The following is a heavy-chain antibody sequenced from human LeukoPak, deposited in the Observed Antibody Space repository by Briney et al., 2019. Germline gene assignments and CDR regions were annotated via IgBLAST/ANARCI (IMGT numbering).Heavy chain of an antibody. CDR2: IYYSGST. J-gene: IGHJ4*02. CDR3: ARGSPIDYGDYVLFDY. Sequence: SETLSLTCTVSGGSISSYYWSWIRQPPGKGLEWIGYIYYSGSTNYNPSLKSRVTISVDTSKNQFSLKLSSVTAADTAVYYCARGSPIDYGDYVLFDYWGQGTLVTVSS. V-gene: IGHV4-59*08. D-gene: IGHD4-17*01. CDR1: GGSISSYY.